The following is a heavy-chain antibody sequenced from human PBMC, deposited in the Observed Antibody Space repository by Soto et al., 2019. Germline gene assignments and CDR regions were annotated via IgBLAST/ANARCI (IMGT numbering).Heavy chain of an antibody. CDR2: ISDGGSYT. CDR3: ARAPGAVNSYAGVDV. Sequence: VGSLRLSCVDSGFIFSDYYMAWIRRAPGKGLEWVSYISDGGSYTNHGNSVRGRVSVSRDDARNSLYLQIKNLRVEDTGVYYCARAPGAVNSYAGVDVWGQGTTVTVSS. V-gene: IGHV3-11*05. CDR1: GFIFSDYY. D-gene: IGHD6-19*01. J-gene: IGHJ6*02.